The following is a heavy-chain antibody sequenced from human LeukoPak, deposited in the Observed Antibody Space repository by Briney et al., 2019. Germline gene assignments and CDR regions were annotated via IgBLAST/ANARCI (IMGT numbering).Heavy chain of an antibody. CDR1: GFTFSDYY. CDR3: TRDPPLTRGYGMDV. CDR2: IYTGETT. Sequence: PGGSLRLSCAASGFTFSDYYMSWVRRAPGKGLEWVSVIYTGETTFYADSVKGRFTISRDNSKNTVYLQMNSLRADDTAVYYCTRDPPLTRGYGMDVWGQGTTVTVSS. V-gene: IGHV3-66*01. J-gene: IGHJ6*02. D-gene: IGHD3-9*01.